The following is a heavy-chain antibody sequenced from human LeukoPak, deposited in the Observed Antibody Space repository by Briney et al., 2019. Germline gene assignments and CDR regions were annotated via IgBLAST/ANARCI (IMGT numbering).Heavy chain of an antibody. J-gene: IGHJ5*02. Sequence: ASVKVSCKAPGYTFTGYYMHWVRQAPGQGLEWMGWINPNSGGTNYAQKFQGRVTMTRDTSISTAYMELSRLRSDDTAVYYCARDPVDYDISTGYWFDPWGQGTLVTVSS. CDR2: INPNSGGT. CDR3: ARDPVDYDISTGYWFDP. V-gene: IGHV1-2*02. CDR1: GYTFTGYY. D-gene: IGHD3-9*01.